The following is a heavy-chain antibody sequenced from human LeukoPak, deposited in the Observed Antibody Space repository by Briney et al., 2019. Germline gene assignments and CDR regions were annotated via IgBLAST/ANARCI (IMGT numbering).Heavy chain of an antibody. CDR1: GFTFSSYW. CDR2: INSDGSST. J-gene: IGHJ4*02. D-gene: IGHD5-18*01. CDR3: ARLREMGRWIQLWTHFDY. V-gene: IGHV3-74*01. Sequence: GGSLRLSCAASGFTFSSYWMHWVRQAPGKGLVWVSRINSDGSSTSYADSVKGRFTISRDNAKNTLYLQMNSLRAEDTAVYYCARLREMGRWIQLWTHFDYWGQGTLVTVSS.